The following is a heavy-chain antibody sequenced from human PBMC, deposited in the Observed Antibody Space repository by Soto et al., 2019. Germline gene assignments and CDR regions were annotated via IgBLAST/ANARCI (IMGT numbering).Heavy chain of an antibody. J-gene: IGHJ6*02. CDR1: GYTFTSYG. D-gene: IGHD3-10*01. CDR2: IIPIFGTA. CDR3: ARGVLLWFGEPLAGMDV. V-gene: IGHV1-69*13. Sequence: SVKVSCKASGYTFTSYGISWVRQAPGQGLEWMGGIIPIFGTANYAQKFQGRVTITADESTSTAYMELSSLRSEDTAVYYCARGVLLWFGEPLAGMDVWGQGTTVTVSS.